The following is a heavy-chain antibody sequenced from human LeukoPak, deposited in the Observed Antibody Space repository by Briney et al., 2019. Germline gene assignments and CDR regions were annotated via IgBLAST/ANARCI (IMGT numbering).Heavy chain of an antibody. Sequence: ASVRVSCKVSGYTLTELSMHWVRQAPGKGLEWMGGFDPVDGETVYAQKFQGRVTMTEDTSTDTAYMKLSSLRFEDTAVYYCATSGSPGDAFDIWGQGTMVTVSS. CDR2: FDPVDGET. V-gene: IGHV1-24*01. CDR3: ATSGSPGDAFDI. CDR1: GYTLTELS. J-gene: IGHJ3*02. D-gene: IGHD2-15*01.